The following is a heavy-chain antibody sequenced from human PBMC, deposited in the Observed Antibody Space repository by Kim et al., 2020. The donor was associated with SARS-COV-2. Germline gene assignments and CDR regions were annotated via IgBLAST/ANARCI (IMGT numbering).Heavy chain of an antibody. D-gene: IGHD5-12*01. Sequence: DSVKGGFTIARDNSKTTLYLQINSLRAEDTAVYYCAKGGKQSLWLGLDYWGQGTLVTVSA. CDR3: AKGGKQSLWLGLDY. V-gene: IGHV3-30*02. J-gene: IGHJ4*02.